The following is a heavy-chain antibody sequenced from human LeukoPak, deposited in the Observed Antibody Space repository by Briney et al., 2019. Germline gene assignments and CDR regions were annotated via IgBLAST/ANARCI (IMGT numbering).Heavy chain of an antibody. D-gene: IGHD2-2*01. CDR1: GGTFSSYA. CDR2: IIPIFGTA. Sequence: ASVKVSCKASGGTFSSYAISWVRQAPGQGLEWMGGIIPIFGTANYAQKFQGRVTITADESTSTAYMELSSLRSEDTAVYYCARDATEYCSSTSCYGYFDYWGQGTLVTVSS. V-gene: IGHV1-69*13. CDR3: ARDATEYCSSTSCYGYFDY. J-gene: IGHJ4*02.